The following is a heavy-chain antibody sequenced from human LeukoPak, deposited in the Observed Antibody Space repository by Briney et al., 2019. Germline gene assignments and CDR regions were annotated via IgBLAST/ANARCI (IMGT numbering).Heavy chain of an antibody. Sequence: PSETLSLTCTVSGGSISSSSYYWGWIRQPPGKGLEWIGSIYYSGSTYYNPSLKSRVTISVDTSKNQFSLKLSSVTAADTAVYYCARRRLDLALDYWGQGTLVTVSS. D-gene: IGHD2-21*01. V-gene: IGHV4-39*01. CDR1: GGSISSSSYY. CDR3: ARRRLDLALDY. J-gene: IGHJ4*02. CDR2: IYYSGST.